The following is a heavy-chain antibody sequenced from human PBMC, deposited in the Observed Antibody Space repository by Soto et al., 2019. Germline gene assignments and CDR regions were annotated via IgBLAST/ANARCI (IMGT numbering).Heavy chain of an antibody. CDR1: GYTFTSYY. V-gene: IGHV1-46*01. Sequence: EASVKVSCKASGYTFTSYYMHWVRQAPGQGLEWMGIINPSGGSTSYAQKFQGRVTMTRDTSTSTVYMELSSLRSEDTAVYYCASSISAAGILTGFDYWGQGTLVTVSS. CDR2: INPSGGST. CDR3: ASSISAAGILTGFDY. D-gene: IGHD6-13*01. J-gene: IGHJ4*02.